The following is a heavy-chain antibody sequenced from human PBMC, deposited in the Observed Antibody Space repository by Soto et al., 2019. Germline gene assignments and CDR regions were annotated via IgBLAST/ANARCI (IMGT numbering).Heavy chain of an antibody. CDR1: GFSLTTDRVG. Sequence: QITLKESGPTLVKPTQTLTLTCTFSGFSLTTDRVGVGWIRQPPGEALEWLAVIYWDDSKTYRPSLESRLTITKDTSKNQVALTMTNIDSLDTATYYCAHAYGGRSLYWGQGTLATVSS. CDR3: AHAYGGRSLY. V-gene: IGHV2-5*02. J-gene: IGHJ4*02. D-gene: IGHD1-26*01. CDR2: IYWDDSK.